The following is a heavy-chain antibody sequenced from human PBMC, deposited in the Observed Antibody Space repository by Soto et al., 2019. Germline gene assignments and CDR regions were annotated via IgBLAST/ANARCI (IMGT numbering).Heavy chain of an antibody. CDR2: INAGNGNT. J-gene: IGHJ6*03. CDR1: GYTFTSYA. V-gene: IGHV1-3*01. Sequence: QVPLVQSGAEVKKPGASVEVSCKASGYTFTSYAMHWVRQAPGQRLEWMGWINAGNGNTKYSQKFQGRVTITRDTSASTAYMELSSLRSEDTAVYYCARSGITIFGVGYYYYMDVWGKGTTVTVSS. D-gene: IGHD3-3*01. CDR3: ARSGITIFGVGYYYYMDV.